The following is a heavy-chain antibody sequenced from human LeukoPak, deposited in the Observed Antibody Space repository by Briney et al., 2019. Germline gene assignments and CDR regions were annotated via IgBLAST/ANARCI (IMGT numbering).Heavy chain of an antibody. CDR1: GYTFTSNY. J-gene: IGHJ4*02. CDR2: IAASSGTT. CDR3: ARASGSSAVPFDY. V-gene: IGHV1-46*01. D-gene: IGHD3-10*01. Sequence: GASVTVSCKASGYTFTSNYMHWVRQAPGQGLEWMGVIAASSGTTSYAQKFQGRVTMTRGTSTSTLYMELSSLTSEDTAVYYCARASGSSAVPFDYWGQGTLVTVSS.